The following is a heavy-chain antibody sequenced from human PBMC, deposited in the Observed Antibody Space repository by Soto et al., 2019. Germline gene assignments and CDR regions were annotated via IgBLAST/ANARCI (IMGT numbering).Heavy chain of an antibody. CDR2: ISGSGGST. CDR3: SKAARIGIPARATGSDP. Sequence: GKGLEWVSAISGSGGSTYYADSVKGRFTISRDNSKNTLYLQMNSLRAEDTAVYYFSKAARIGIPARATGSDPLG. V-gene: IGHV3-23*01. D-gene: IGHD2-15*01. J-gene: IGHJ5*02.